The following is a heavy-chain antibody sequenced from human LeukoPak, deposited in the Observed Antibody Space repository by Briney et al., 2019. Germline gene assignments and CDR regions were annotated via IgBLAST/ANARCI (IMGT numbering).Heavy chain of an antibody. CDR1: GFTFSSYW. V-gene: IGHV3-74*01. Sequence: GGSLRLSCAAFGFTFSSYWLHWVRQAPGKGLVWVSRITTDESSTNYAASVNGRFTISRDNAKSTVYLQMNSLTPEDTAVYYCARDGGTSTPFDYWGQGTLVTVSS. CDR2: ITTDESST. CDR3: ARDGGTSTPFDY. D-gene: IGHD2-15*01. J-gene: IGHJ4*02.